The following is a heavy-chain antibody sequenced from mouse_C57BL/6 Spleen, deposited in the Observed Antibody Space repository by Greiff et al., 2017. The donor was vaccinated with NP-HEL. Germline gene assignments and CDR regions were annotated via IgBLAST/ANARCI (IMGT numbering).Heavy chain of an antibody. CDR1: GYAFSSSW. CDR3: ARGLTMDY. V-gene: IGHV1-82*01. CDR2: IYPGDGDA. J-gene: IGHJ4*01. D-gene: IGHD1-3*01. Sequence: VQLQQSGRELVKPGASVKISCKASGYAFSSSWMNWVKQRPGKGLEWIGRIYPGDGDANYNGKFKGKATLTAAKSSSTAYMQLSSLTSEDSAVYFCARGLTMDYWGQGTSVTVSS.